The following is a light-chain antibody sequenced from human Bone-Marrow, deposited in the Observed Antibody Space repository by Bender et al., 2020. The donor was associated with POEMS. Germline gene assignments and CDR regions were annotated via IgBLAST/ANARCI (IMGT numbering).Light chain of an antibody. V-gene: IGLV2-23*02. CDR2: DVS. CDR3: CSYAGSKKYVI. Sequence: QSALTQPASVSGSPGQSITISCTGSSSDVGSYILVSWYQQHPGKAPKLTIYDVSNRHSGISNRFSGSNSGNTASLTLSGLQAEDEADYYCCSYAGSKKYVIFGGGTKLTVL. J-gene: IGLJ2*01. CDR1: SSDVGSYIL.